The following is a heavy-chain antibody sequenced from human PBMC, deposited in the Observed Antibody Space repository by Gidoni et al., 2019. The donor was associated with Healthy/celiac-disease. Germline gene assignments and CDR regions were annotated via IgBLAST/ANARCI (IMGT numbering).Heavy chain of an antibody. CDR2: IYYSGST. CDR3: ARDHDVWGIDY. V-gene: IGHV4-59*01. CDR1: GGSISSYY. D-gene: IGHD3-16*01. Sequence: QVQLQESGPGLVKPSETLSLTCTVSGGSISSYYWSWIRQPPGKGLEWIGYIYYSGSTNYNPSLKSRVTISVDTSKNQFSLKLSSVTAADTAVYYCARDHDVWGIDYWGQGTLVTVSS. J-gene: IGHJ4*02.